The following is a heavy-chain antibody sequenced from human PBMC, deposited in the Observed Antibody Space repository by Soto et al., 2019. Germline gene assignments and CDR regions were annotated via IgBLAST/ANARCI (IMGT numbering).Heavy chain of an antibody. J-gene: IGHJ4*02. V-gene: IGHV3-23*01. CDR3: AKECGYCSSTSCYGRVYY. CDR1: GFTFSSYA. D-gene: IGHD2-2*03. CDR2: ISGSGGST. Sequence: PGGSLRLSCAASGFTFSSYAMSWVRQAPGKGLEWVSAISGSGGSTYYADTVKGRFTISRDNSKNTLYLQMNSLRAEDTAVYYCAKECGYCSSTSCYGRVYYWGQGTLVTVSS.